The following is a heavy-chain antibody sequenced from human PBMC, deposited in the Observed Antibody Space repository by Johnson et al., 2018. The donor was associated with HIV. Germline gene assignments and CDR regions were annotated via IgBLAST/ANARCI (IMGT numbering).Heavy chain of an antibody. V-gene: IGHV3-7*01. J-gene: IGHJ3*02. CDR1: GFTFSSYW. CDR3: ARYSGSYLPDAFDI. Sequence: VQLVESGGGFVQPGGSLRLSCAASGFTFSSYWMSWVRQAPGKGLEWVANIKQDGSEKYYVDSVKGRFTISRDNANNSLYLQMNSLRAEDTAVYYCARYSGSYLPDAFDIWGQGTMVTVSS. CDR2: IKQDGSEK. D-gene: IGHD1-26*01.